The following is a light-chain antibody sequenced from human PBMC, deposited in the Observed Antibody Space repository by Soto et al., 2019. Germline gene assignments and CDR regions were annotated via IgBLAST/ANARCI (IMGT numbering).Light chain of an antibody. Sequence: DIQMTQSPSSLSASVGDKVTITCRASQSISGYLNWYQQKPGKAPKVLIYAASSLQSGVPSRFSGSGSGTDFTLTISSLQPEDIATYYCQQSYSSPLITFGGGTKVEIK. CDR2: AAS. J-gene: IGKJ4*01. V-gene: IGKV1-39*01. CDR1: QSISGY. CDR3: QQSYSSPLIT.